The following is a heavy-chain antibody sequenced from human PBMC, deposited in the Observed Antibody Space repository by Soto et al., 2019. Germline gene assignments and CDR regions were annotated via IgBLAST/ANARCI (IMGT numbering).Heavy chain of an antibody. D-gene: IGHD2-2*01. CDR2: ISSDSSYK. Sequence: LRLSCAASGFTLSSHTMNWVRQAPGKGLEWVSSISSDSSYKYYTDSVKGRFTVSRDNAKNSLYLQMDSLRAEDTAVYYCARGYCTRSSCYIGGFYYYGMDVWGQGATVTVSS. J-gene: IGHJ6*02. V-gene: IGHV3-21*01. CDR1: GFTLSSHT. CDR3: ARGYCTRSSCYIGGFYYYGMDV.